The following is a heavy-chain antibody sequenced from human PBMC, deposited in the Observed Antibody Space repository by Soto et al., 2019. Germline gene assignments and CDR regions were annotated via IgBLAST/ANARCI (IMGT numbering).Heavy chain of an antibody. Sequence: QITLKESVPTLVKPTQTLTLTCTFSGFSLSTSGVGVGWIRQPPGKALEWLALISWNDYKHYRPSLKTRLTNTKNPSKNQVVLTMTNMDPVDTATYDCAHTHPIVWYQNDYWGQGTPVTVSS. D-gene: IGHD3-9*01. V-gene: IGHV2-5*01. CDR3: AHTHPIVWYQNDY. CDR2: ISWNDYK. J-gene: IGHJ4*02. CDR1: GFSLSTSGVG.